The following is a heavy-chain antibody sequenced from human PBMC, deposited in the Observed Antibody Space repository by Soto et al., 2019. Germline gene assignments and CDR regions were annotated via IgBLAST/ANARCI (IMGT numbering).Heavy chain of an antibody. J-gene: IGHJ4*02. CDR1: GFTFSSYG. D-gene: IGHD1-26*01. V-gene: IGHV3-30*18. CDR2: ISYDGSNK. CDR3: AKGLTPWGRELLVY. Sequence: VQLVESGGGVVQPGRSLRLSCAASGFTFSSYGMHWVRQAPGKGLEWVAVISYDGSNKYYADSVKGRFTISRDNSKNTLYLQMNSLRAEDTAVYYCAKGLTPWGRELLVYWGQGTLVTVSS.